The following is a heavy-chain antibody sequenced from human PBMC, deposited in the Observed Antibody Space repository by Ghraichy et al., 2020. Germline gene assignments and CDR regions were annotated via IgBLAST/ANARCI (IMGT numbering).Heavy chain of an antibody. CDR3: ARDAPSLLGYGVHGTAFDI. CDR1: GGSISSYY. J-gene: IGHJ3*02. CDR2: IYYSGST. Sequence: SETLSLTCTVSGGSISSYYWSWIRQPPGKGLEWIGYIYYSGSTNYNPSLKSRVTISVDTSKNQFSLKLSSVTAADTAVYYCARDAPSLLGYGVHGTAFDIWGQGTMVTVSS. V-gene: IGHV4-59*01. D-gene: IGHD4-17*01.